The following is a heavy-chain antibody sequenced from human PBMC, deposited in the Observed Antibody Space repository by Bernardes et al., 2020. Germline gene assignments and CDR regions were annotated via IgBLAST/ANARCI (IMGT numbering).Heavy chain of an antibody. CDR1: GGSFRGSY. J-gene: IGHJ5*02. CDR3: ARSSGHSSSWYFWNWFDP. CDR2: LNHSGRT. Sequence: SATLSLTCAVYGGSFRGSYWSWIRQQPGQGLAWIGELNHSGRTHYNPSLKSRVTISVDTSKNQFSLKLSSVTAADTAVYYCARSSGHSSSWYFWNWFDPWGQGNLVTVSS. V-gene: IGHV4-34*01. D-gene: IGHD6-13*01.